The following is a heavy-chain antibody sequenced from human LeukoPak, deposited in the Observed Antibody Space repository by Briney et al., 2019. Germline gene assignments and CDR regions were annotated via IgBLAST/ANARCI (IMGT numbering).Heavy chain of an antibody. Sequence: GASVKVSCKASGYTFTSYGISWVRQAPGQGLEWMGWISAYNGNTNYAQKLQGRVTMTTDTSTSTAYMELRSLRSDDTAVYYCARDPTVWGQQLINWFDPWGQGTLVTVSS. V-gene: IGHV1-18*01. J-gene: IGHJ5*02. D-gene: IGHD3-16*01. CDR1: GYTFTSYG. CDR2: ISAYNGNT. CDR3: ARDPTVWGQQLINWFDP.